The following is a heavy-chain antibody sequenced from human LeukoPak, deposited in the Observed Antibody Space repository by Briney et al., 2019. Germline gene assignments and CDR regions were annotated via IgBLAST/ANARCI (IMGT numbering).Heavy chain of an antibody. CDR1: GFTFSSRW. CDR2: VKNDGST. D-gene: IGHD6-13*01. Sequence: GGPLRLSCVVSGFTSGFTFSSRWMHWVRQAPGKGLVWVSLVKNDGSTNYADSVKGRFTVSRDNAENTLCLQMNNLRVEDTALYFCHPLGYTSNWGQGTLVTVSS. V-gene: IGHV3-74*01. J-gene: IGHJ4*02. CDR3: HPLGYTSN.